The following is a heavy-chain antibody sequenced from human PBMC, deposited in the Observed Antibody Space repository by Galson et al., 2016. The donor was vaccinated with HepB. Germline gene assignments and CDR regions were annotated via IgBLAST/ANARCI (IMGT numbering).Heavy chain of an antibody. J-gene: IGHJ4*02. CDR1: GYSFTSYW. CDR3: ARLNSSSWYS. V-gene: IGHV5-51*01. Sequence: QSGAAVKKPGESLKISCKGSGYSFTSYWVGWVRQMPGKGLEWMGLIYPGDSDTRYSPSFQGQATISADKSISTAYLQWISLKASDTAMYYCARLNSSSWYSWGQGTLVTVSS. CDR2: IYPGDSDT. D-gene: IGHD6-13*01.